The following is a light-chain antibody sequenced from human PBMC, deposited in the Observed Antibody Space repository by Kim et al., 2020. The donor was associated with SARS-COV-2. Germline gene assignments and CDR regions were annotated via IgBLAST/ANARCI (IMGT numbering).Light chain of an antibody. J-gene: IGLJ3*02. CDR2: YDK. V-gene: IGLV3-21*04. CDR3: QVWDSSNDHPV. CDR1: NIGSKN. Sequence: SYELTQPPSVSVAPGETVRITCGGKNIGSKNVHWYQQKPGQAPMLVISYDKDRPSGIPERFSGSNSGNMATLTISRVEAGDEADYSCQVWDSSNDHPVFGGGTQLTVL.